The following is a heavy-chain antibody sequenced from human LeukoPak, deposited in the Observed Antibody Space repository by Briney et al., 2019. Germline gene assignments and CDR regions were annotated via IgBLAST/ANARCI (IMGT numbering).Heavy chain of an antibody. J-gene: IGHJ4*02. Sequence: GGSLRLSCAASGFTVSSNYMSWVRQAPGKGLEWVSVIYSGGSTYYADSVKGRFTISRDNSKNTLYLQMNSLRAEDTAVYYCARDPVGASRVSDYWGQGTLVTVSS. CDR3: ARDPVGASRVSDY. CDR2: IYSGGST. CDR1: GFTVSSNY. D-gene: IGHD1-26*01. V-gene: IGHV3-66*01.